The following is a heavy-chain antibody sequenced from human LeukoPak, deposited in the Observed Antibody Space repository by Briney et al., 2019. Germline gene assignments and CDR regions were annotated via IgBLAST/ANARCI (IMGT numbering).Heavy chain of an antibody. CDR1: GGSVRSYY. CDR2: IYHSGST. V-gene: IGHV4-59*02. D-gene: IGHD3-9*01. Sequence: PSETLSLTCTVSGGSVRSYYWSWIRQPPGKRLEWIGYIYHSGSTSYNPSLKSRVTISVDTSKNQFSLKLSSVTAADTAVYYCARQEAYYDILTGYYRSYYYGMDVWGQGTTVTVSS. J-gene: IGHJ6*02. CDR3: ARQEAYYDILTGYYRSYYYGMDV.